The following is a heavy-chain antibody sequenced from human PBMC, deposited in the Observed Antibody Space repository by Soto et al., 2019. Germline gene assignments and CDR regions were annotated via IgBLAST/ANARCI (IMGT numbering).Heavy chain of an antibody. V-gene: IGHV3-23*01. CDR2: ISGSGGST. CDR1: GFTFSSYA. CDR3: ASRSSGWYFED. D-gene: IGHD6-19*01. Sequence: EVQLLESGGGLVQPGGSLRLSCAASGFTFSSYAMNWVRQAPGKGLEWVSVISGSGGSTYYADSVKGRFTISRDNSKNTRYLQMNGLRAEDTAVYYCASRSSGWYFEDWGQGTLVTVSS. J-gene: IGHJ4*02.